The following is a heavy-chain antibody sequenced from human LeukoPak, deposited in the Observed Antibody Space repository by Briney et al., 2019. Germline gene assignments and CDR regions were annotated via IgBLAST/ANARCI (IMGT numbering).Heavy chain of an antibody. CDR1: GGSISSSSYY. V-gene: IGHV4-39*07. CDR3: ARMAFVATKGDYYYYYYMDV. CDR2: IYTSGST. J-gene: IGHJ6*03. D-gene: IGHD5-12*01. Sequence: SETLSLTCTVSGGSISSSSYYWGWIRQPPGKGLEWIGRIYTSGSTNYNPSLKSRVTISVDTSKNQFSLKLSSVTAADTAVYYCARMAFVATKGDYYYYYYMDVWGKGTTVTISS.